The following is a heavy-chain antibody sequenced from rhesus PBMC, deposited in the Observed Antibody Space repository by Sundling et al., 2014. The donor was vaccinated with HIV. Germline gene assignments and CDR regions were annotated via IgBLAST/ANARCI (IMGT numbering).Heavy chain of an antibody. CDR3: AIQYNYNLNS. CDR2: ISDSRGNT. Sequence: QVQLQESGPGLVKPSETLSLTCTVSGASISSYWWSWIRQSPGRGLEWIGRISDSRGNTDYNPSLKSRVTISRDTSKNHFSLKLSSVTAADTAVYYCAIQYNYNLNSWGQGVVVTVSS. CDR1: GASISSYW. D-gene: IGHD3-3*01. J-gene: IGHJ6*01. V-gene: IGHV4-173*01.